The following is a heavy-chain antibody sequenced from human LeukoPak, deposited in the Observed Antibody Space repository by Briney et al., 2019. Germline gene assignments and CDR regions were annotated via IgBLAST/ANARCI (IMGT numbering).Heavy chain of an antibody. CDR3: ARGRGIAVAGTDY. V-gene: IGHV3-33*01. CDR2: IWYDGSNQ. Sequence: GGSLRLSCAASGFTFSSYGMHWVRQAPGKGLEWVAVIWYDGSNQDYADSVKGRFTIFRDNTKNTLYLQMNSLRAEDTAVYYCARGRGIAVAGTDYWGQGTLATVSS. D-gene: IGHD6-19*01. J-gene: IGHJ4*02. CDR1: GFTFSSYG.